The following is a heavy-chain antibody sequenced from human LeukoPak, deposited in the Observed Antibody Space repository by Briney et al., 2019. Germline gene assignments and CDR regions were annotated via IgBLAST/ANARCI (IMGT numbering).Heavy chain of an antibody. D-gene: IGHD4-11*01. J-gene: IGHJ4*02. CDR3: ANQYPG. Sequence: GGSLRLSCAASGFTFTTHAMAWVRQAPGKGLDWVSGISGDGDTTYYADSVKGRFTISRDNSKTTLYLQMNSQRAEDTAVYYCANQYPGWGQGTMVTVSS. CDR2: ISGDGDTT. V-gene: IGHV3-23*01. CDR1: GFTFTTHA.